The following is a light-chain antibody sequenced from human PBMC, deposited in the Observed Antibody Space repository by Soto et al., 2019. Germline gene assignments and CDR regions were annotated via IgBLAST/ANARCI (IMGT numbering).Light chain of an antibody. Sequence: EVVLTQSPATLSVSAGGTVTLSCRASQRVRTNLSWYQQIPCQAPRLLVYGDSTRATGVPARFTGSGSGIEFSLTISSLLSEDSAFYYCQQYFNWPLTWTFGPGTTVQIK. CDR1: QRVRTN. CDR3: QQYFNWPLTWT. V-gene: IGKV3-15*01. J-gene: IGKJ1*01. CDR2: GDS.